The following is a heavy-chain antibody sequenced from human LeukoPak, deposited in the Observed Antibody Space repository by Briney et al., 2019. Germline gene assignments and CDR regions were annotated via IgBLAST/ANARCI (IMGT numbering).Heavy chain of an antibody. D-gene: IGHD1-26*01. Sequence: GGPLRLSCGASGFTFSRHEMNWVRQAPGKGLEWVSYINSRGDTIYYADSVKGRFTIPRDNARSSLFLQMNSLTAEDTAVYYCARENTRSAYYNLDVWGQETTVIVSS. J-gene: IGHJ6*03. CDR1: GFTFSRHE. CDR3: ARENTRSAYYNLDV. V-gene: IGHV3-48*03. CDR2: INSRGDTI.